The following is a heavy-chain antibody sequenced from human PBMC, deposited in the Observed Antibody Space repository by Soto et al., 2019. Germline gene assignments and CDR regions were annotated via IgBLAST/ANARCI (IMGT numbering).Heavy chain of an antibody. CDR2: ISAYNGNT. CDR1: GYTFTSYG. CDR3: ARDRYFDWCIFDY. Sequence: QVQLVPSGAAVKKPGAPVKVSCKASGYTFTSYGISWVRQAPGQRLEWMGWISAYNGNTNHAQKLQGRVTMTTDTSASTAYMELRSLKSGDTAVYYCARDRYFDWCIFDYWCQGTLITVSS. J-gene: IGHJ4*02. V-gene: IGHV1-18*01. D-gene: IGHD3-9*01.